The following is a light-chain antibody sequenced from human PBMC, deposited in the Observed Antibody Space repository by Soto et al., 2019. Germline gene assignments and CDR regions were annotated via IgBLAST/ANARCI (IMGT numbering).Light chain of an antibody. Sequence: QSVLTQPPSASGTPGQRVTISCSGSSSNIGSNYVYWYQQFPGTAPKLLIYRNNQRPSGVPDRFSGSKSGTSVSLAISGLRSDDEADYYCAAWDDSLSGWVFGGGTKLTVL. J-gene: IGLJ3*02. CDR1: SSNIGSNY. V-gene: IGLV1-47*01. CDR2: RNN. CDR3: AAWDDSLSGWV.